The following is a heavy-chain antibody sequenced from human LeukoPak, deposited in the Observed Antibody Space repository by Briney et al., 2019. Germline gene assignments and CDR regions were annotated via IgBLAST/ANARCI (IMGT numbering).Heavy chain of an antibody. CDR2: ISSTGSTI. CDR1: GFTFSGHS. J-gene: IGHJ3*01. V-gene: IGHV3-48*01. D-gene: IGHD5-12*01. Sequence: GGSLRLSCTASGFTFSGHSMDWVRQAPGKGLEWVSYISSTGSTIYYADSVKGQFTISRDNAMNSLYLQMNSLRAEDTAVYYCARSRATYAFDLWGQGTVVTVSS. CDR3: ARSRATYAFDL.